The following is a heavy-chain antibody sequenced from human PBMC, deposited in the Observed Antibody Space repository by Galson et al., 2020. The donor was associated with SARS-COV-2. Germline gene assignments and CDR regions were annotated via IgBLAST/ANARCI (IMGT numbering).Heavy chain of an antibody. V-gene: IGHV1-69*05. CDR2: IIPIFGTA. CDR3: ARDRGTVVFENNAFDI. J-gene: IGHJ3*02. Sequence: SVKVSSKASRGTFSSYAISWVRQAPGQGLEWLGGIIPIFGTANYAQKIQGRATITTDESTSTAYMELSSLRSKDTAVYYCARDRGTVVFENNAFDIWGQGTMVTVSS. CDR1: RGTFSSYA. D-gene: IGHD2-15*01.